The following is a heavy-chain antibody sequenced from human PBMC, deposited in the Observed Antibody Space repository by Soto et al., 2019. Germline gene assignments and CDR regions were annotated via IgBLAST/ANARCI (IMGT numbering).Heavy chain of an antibody. Sequence: QVQLVQSGAEVKKPGSSVKVSCKASGGTFSSYAISWVRHAPGQGLEWMGGIIPIFGTANYAQKFQGRVTTTADESTSAAYMELSSLRSEDTAVYCCARDGRTWLHFRHYYYGMDAWGQGTTVTVSS. V-gene: IGHV1-69*01. CDR3: ARDGRTWLHFRHYYYGMDA. D-gene: IGHD5-12*01. CDR1: GGTFSSYA. CDR2: IIPIFGTA. J-gene: IGHJ6*02.